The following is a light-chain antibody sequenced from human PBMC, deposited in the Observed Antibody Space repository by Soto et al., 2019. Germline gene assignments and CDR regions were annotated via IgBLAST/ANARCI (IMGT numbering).Light chain of an antibody. CDR1: QSLVHSDGIAY. J-gene: IGKJ5*01. Sequence: DVVMTQSPLSLPVTLGQPASISCRSNQSLVHSDGIAYFSWFQQRPGRYPRRLIYKVSNRDSGVTARFSGSGSGTDFALKISRVEAEEVGVYDCMQGTHWTITVGQLTRLEIK. CDR3: MQGTHWTIT. CDR2: KVS. V-gene: IGKV2-30*02.